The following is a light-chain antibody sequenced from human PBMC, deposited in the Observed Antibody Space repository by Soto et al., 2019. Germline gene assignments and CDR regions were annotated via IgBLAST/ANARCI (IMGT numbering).Light chain of an antibody. CDR1: QSVSSN. CDR2: GAS. V-gene: IGKV3-15*01. Sequence: EIVMTQSPATLSVSPGERATLSCRASQSVSSNLAWHQQKPGQAPRLLIYGASTRATGIPARFSGSGSGTEFTLTISSLQSEDFAVYYCQQDLNLPITFGQGTRLEIK. CDR3: QQDLNLPIT. J-gene: IGKJ5*01.